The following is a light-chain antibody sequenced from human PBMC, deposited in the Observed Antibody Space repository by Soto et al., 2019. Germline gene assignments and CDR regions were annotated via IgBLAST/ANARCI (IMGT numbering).Light chain of an antibody. J-gene: IGLJ1*01. V-gene: IGLV2-11*01. CDR3: CSYAGSYTYV. Sequence: QSALTQPRSVSGSPGQSVTISCTGTSRDVGGYNYVSWYQQHPGKAPKLMIYDVSKRPSGVPDRFSGSKSGNTASLTISGLQAEDEADYFCCSYAGSYTYVFGTGNKVTV. CDR2: DVS. CDR1: SRDVGGYNY.